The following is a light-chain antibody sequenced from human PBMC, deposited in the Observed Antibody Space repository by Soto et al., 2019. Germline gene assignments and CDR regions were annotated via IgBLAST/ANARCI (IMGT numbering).Light chain of an antibody. J-gene: IGKJ1*01. Sequence: DVVRTQSPLCLPVTLGQPASRSCSSSQGLVDNDGNTYLNWFPRRQGQSPRRLIYKVSNRDSGVPDRFSGSGSGTDGTLKISRVEAEEGGVDYGMKRTHWPPKVGQGNTVDIK. V-gene: IGKV2-30*01. CDR3: MKRTHWPPK. CDR1: QGLVDNDGNTY. CDR2: KVS.